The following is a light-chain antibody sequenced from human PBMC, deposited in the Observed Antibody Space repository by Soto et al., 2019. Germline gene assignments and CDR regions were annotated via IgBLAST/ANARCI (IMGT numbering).Light chain of an antibody. CDR2: DVT. CDR1: SSDVGAYNH. CDR3: TSYGDGDSLI. Sequence: QSALTQPPSASGSPGQSVTISCTGTSSDVGAYNHVSWYQQHPGKAPKVLIYDVTQRPSGVPDRFSGSKSGNTASLTVSGLQAEDEADYYCTSYGDGDSLIFGGGTKVTVL. V-gene: IGLV2-8*01. J-gene: IGLJ2*01.